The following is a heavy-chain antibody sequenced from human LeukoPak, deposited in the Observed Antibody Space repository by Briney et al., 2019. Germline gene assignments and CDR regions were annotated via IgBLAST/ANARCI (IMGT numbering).Heavy chain of an antibody. CDR3: ARGAGYSSGSPNY. CDR2: ISYDGSNK. Sequence: GGSLRVSCAASGFTFSYYGLHWVRQGPGKGLEWVAVISYDGSNKYYADSVKGRFTISRDNSKNTLFLQMNSLRAEDTAVYYCARGAGYSSGSPNYWGQGTLVTVSS. CDR1: GFTFSYYG. V-gene: IGHV3-30*03. D-gene: IGHD6-19*01. J-gene: IGHJ4*02.